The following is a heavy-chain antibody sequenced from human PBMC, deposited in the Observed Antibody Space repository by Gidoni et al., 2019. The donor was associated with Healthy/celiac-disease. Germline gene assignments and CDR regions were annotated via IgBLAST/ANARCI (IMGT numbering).Heavy chain of an antibody. CDR3: ARDLAGGYYEVDL. Sequence: QVQLQESGPGLVKPSETLSLTCTVSGGSISSYYWSWIRQPPGKGLEWIGYIYYSGSTNYNPSLKSRVTISVDTSKNQFSLKLSSVTAADTAVYYCARDLAGGYYEVDLWGRGTLVTVSS. CDR2: IYYSGST. J-gene: IGHJ2*01. V-gene: IGHV4-59*01. CDR1: GGSISSYY. D-gene: IGHD3-22*01.